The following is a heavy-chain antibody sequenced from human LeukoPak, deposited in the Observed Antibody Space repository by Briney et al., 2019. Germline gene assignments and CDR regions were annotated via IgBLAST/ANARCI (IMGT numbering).Heavy chain of an antibody. CDR1: GYTFTSYD. Sequence: SLRLSCAASGYTFTSYDTRWVRQAPGQGLEWVSAISGSGGSTYYADSVKGRFTISRDNSKNTLYLQMNSLRAEDTAVYYCAKASPSEPSSWGQGTLVTVSS. D-gene: IGHD1-14*01. J-gene: IGHJ5*02. V-gene: IGHV3-23*01. CDR3: AKASPSEPSS. CDR2: ISGSGGST.